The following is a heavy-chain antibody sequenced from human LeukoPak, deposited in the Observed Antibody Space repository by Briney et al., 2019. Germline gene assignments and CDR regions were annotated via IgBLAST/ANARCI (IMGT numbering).Heavy chain of an antibody. J-gene: IGHJ4*02. V-gene: IGHV3-30*03. Sequence: GGSLRLSCATSGFAFSTSGMHWVRQAPDTGLEWVALISYDGSEKYYADSVRGRFTISRGNSKSTLFLQMNSLRAEDTAVFYCATDRGWYFQYWGQGTLVTVSS. CDR2: ISYDGSEK. CDR1: GFAFSTSG. D-gene: IGHD6-19*01. CDR3: ATDRGWYFQY.